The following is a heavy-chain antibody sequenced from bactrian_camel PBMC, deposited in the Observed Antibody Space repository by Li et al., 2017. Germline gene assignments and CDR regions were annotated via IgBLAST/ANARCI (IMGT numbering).Heavy chain of an antibody. Sequence: QLVESGGALVQPGGSLRLSCAASGFTFSNYGVSWVRQAPGKGLEWVSSAVHFDAGDGTAYYADSEKGRFTISRDNAKNTLYLQMNSLKTEDTAVYHCANKYGGSWYGVGYWGQGTQVTVS. D-gene: IGHD6*01. CDR1: GFTFSNYG. CDR2: FDAGDGTA. V-gene: IGHV3S31*01. J-gene: IGHJ4*01. CDR3: ANKYGGSWYGVGY.